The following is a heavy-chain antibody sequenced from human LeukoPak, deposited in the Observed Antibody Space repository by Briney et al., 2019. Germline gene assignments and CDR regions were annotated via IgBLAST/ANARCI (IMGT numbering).Heavy chain of an antibody. J-gene: IGHJ4*02. V-gene: IGHV3-30*02. Sequence: GGPLRLSCAASGFTFSSYGMHWVRQAPGKGLEWVAFIRYDGSNKYYADSVKGRFTISRDNSKNTLYLQMNSLRAEDTAVYYCAKEAPERTAMGYDDYWGQGTLVTVSS. CDR1: GFTFSSYG. CDR2: IRYDGSNK. CDR3: AKEAPERTAMGYDDY. D-gene: IGHD5-18*01.